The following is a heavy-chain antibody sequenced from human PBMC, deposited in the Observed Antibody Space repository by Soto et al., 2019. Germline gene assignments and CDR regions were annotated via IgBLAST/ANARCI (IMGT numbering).Heavy chain of an antibody. V-gene: IGHV4-30-4*01. CDR3: ARGGVDYYVSSGSYSSPYYFDA. Sequence: PSETLSLTCTVSGGSISSGDYYWSWIRQPPGKGLEWIGYIYYSGSTYYNPSLKSRVTISVDRSKNQFSLKLSSVTAADTAVYYCARGGVDYYVSSGSYSSPYYFDAWGQGTLVTVPS. CDR1: GGSISSGDYY. CDR2: IYYSGST. D-gene: IGHD3-22*01. J-gene: IGHJ4*02.